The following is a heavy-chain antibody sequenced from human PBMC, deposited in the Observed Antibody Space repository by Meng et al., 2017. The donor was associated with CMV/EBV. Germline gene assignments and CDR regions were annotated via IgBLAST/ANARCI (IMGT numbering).Heavy chain of an antibody. J-gene: IGHJ1*01. Sequence: GGYYWSWIRQHPEKGLEWIGYIYYSGNTYYNPSLKSRVTISVDTSKDQFSLRLISVTAADTALYYCARTGHPDYYDSTSYYTEYFQYWGQGSLVTVSS. CDR1: GGYY. V-gene: IGHV4-31*02. CDR3: ARTGHPDYYDSTSYYTEYFQY. D-gene: IGHD3-22*01. CDR2: IYYSGNT.